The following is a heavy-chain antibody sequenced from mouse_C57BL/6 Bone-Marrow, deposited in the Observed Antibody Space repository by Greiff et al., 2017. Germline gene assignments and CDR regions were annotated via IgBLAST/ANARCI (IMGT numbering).Heavy chain of an antibody. J-gene: IGHJ3*01. CDR3: ARQGYYYGCRTWFAY. CDR2: ISSGGSYT. CDR1: GFTFSSYG. V-gene: IGHV5-6*01. D-gene: IGHD1-1*01. Sequence: EVHLVESGGDLVKPGGSLKLSCAASGFTFSSYGMSWVRQTPDKRLEWVATISSGGSYTYYPDSVKGRFTISRDNAKNTLYLQMSSLKSEDTAMYYCARQGYYYGCRTWFAYWGQGTLVTVSA.